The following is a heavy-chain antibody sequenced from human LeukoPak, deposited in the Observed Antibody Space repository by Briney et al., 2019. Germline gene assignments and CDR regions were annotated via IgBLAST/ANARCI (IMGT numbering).Heavy chain of an antibody. CDR1: GFTFSSYA. V-gene: IGHV3-30-3*01. J-gene: IGHJ3*02. CDR3: ASPYYYDSSGYYGAFDI. Sequence: GGSLRLSCAASGFTFSSYAMHWVRQAPGKGLEWVAVISYDGGNKYYADSVKGRFTISRDNSKNTLYLQMNSLRAEDTAVYYCASPYYYDSSGYYGAFDIWGQGTMVTVSS. CDR2: ISYDGGNK. D-gene: IGHD3-22*01.